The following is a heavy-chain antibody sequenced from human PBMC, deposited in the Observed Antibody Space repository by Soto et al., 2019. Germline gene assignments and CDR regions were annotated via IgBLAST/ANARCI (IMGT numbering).Heavy chain of an antibody. V-gene: IGHV3-30*18. D-gene: IGHD6-19*01. CDR1: GFTFSSYG. CDR2: ISYDGSNK. J-gene: IGHJ4*02. CDR3: AKDPDSSGWYYFDY. Sequence: GESLKISCAASGFTFSSYGMHWVRQAPGKGLEWVAVISYDGSNKYYADSVKGRFTISRDNSKNTLYLQMNSLRAEDTAVYYCAKDPDSSGWYYFDYWGQGTLVTVSS.